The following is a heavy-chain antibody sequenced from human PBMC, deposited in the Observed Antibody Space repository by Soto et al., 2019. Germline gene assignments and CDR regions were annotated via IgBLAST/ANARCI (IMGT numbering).Heavy chain of an antibody. CDR1: GFTFSSYA. V-gene: IGHV3-23*01. Sequence: GSLRLSCAASGFTFSSYAMSWVRQAPGKGLEWVSAISGSGANTYYADSVKGRFTISRDNSKNTLYLQMNSLRAEDTAVYYCARLAYGTFFDYWGQGALVTVSS. CDR3: ARLAYGTFFDY. J-gene: IGHJ4*02. CDR2: ISGSGANT. D-gene: IGHD3-9*01.